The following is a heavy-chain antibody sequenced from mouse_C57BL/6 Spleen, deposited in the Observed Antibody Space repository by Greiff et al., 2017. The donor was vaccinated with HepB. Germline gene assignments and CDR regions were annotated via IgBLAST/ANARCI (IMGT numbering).Heavy chain of an antibody. J-gene: IGHJ4*01. CDR2: IYPGDGDT. Sequence: VQLQQSGAELVKPGASVKISCKASGYAFSSYWMNWVKQRPGKGLEWIGQIYPGDGDTNYNGKFKGKATLTADKSSSTAYMQLSSLTSEDSAVYFWAGRAWDDYAMDYWGQGTSVTVSS. CDR1: GYAFSSYW. D-gene: IGHD4-1*01. CDR3: AGRAWDDYAMDY. V-gene: IGHV1-80*01.